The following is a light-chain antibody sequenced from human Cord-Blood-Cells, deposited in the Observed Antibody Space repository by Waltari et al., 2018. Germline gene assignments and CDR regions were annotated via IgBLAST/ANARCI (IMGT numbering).Light chain of an antibody. CDR3: QSYDSSLSGWV. Sequence: QSVLTQPPSVSGAPGQRVTISCTGSSSNIGAGYDVHWYQQLPGTAPKLLIYGTSNRPSGVPDRVSVSKSGTSASLAITGLQAEDEADYYCQSYDSSLSGWVFGGGTKLTVL. CDR1: SSNIGAGYD. CDR2: GTS. V-gene: IGLV1-40*01. J-gene: IGLJ3*02.